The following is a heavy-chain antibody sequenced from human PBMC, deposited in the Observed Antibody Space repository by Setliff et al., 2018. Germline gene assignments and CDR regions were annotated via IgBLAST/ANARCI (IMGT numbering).Heavy chain of an antibody. J-gene: IGHJ4*02. Sequence: PSETLSLTCTVSGGSISRSSYQWGWVRQTPGKGLEWIGSIYYSGTAYYNPSLKSRVTISVDTSKNQFSLQVTSVTATDTAVYYCARHEFVGGYYGSVTYRHFDYWGQGILVTVSS. CDR3: ARHEFVGGYYGSVTYRHFDY. CDR2: IYYSGTA. V-gene: IGHV4-39*01. CDR1: GGSISRSSYQ. D-gene: IGHD3-10*01.